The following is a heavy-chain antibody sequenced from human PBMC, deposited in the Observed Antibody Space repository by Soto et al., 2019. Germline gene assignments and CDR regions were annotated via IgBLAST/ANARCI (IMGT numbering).Heavy chain of an antibody. Sequence: SETLSLTCTVSGGSISSSSHYWVWVRQPPGKGLEWFGNIYYSGITYYNPSLQSRVTISVDTSKNQFSLKLSSVTAADTGLYYCARLTGALYGMDVWGQGTTVTVSS. CDR1: GGSISSSSHY. CDR2: IYYSGIT. D-gene: IGHD7-27*01. CDR3: ARLTGALYGMDV. J-gene: IGHJ6*02. V-gene: IGHV4-39*01.